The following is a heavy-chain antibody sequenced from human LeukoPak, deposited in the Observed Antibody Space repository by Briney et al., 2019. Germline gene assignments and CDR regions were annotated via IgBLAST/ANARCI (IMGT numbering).Heavy chain of an antibody. J-gene: IGHJ4*02. V-gene: IGHV3-48*01. CDR2: IGTGTSTV. D-gene: IGHD7-27*01. CDR3: VRDKDWGFDS. CDR1: GFTFTSYT. Sequence: GGALRLSCAAPGFTFTSYTMNWVRQAPGEGLEWVSHIGTGTSTVGYADSIKGRFTISRDNAKNSVDLQMSSLRVDDSAVYYCVRDKDWGFDSWGQGTLVTVSS.